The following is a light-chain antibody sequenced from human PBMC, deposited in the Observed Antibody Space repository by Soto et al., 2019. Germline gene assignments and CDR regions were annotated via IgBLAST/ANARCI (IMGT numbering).Light chain of an antibody. Sequence: DIQMTQSPSSLSASVGDRVTITCRASQSLNSYLNWYQQKPGKAPKLLIYAASSLQSGVPSRFSGSGSGTDFTLTISSLQPEDSATYYCQQSYSTPPTFGQGTKVEIK. J-gene: IGKJ1*01. V-gene: IGKV1-39*01. CDR2: AAS. CDR3: QQSYSTPPT. CDR1: QSLNSY.